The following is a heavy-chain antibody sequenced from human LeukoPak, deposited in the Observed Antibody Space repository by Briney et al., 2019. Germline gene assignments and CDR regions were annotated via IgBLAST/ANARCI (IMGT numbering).Heavy chain of an antibody. CDR1: GYTFTSYG. D-gene: IGHD3-3*01. J-gene: IGHJ6*02. CDR2: ISAYNGNT. CDR3: ARGPTNYDFWSGYYWAFSGENHYYGMDV. Sequence: ASVKVSCKASGYTFTSYGISWVRQAPGQGLEWMGWISAYNGNTNYAQKLQGRVTMTTDTSTSTAYMELRSLRSDDTAVYYCARGPTNYDFWSGYYWAFSGENHYYGMDVWGQGTTVTVSS. V-gene: IGHV1-18*01.